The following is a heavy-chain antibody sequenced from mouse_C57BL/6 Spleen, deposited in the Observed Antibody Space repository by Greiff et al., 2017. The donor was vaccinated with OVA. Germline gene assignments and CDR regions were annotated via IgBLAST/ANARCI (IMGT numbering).Heavy chain of an antibody. CDR3: ARSYGNYSYYFDY. CDR1: GYTFNSYW. CDR2: IDPSDSST. J-gene: IGHJ2*01. V-gene: IGHV1-50*01. Sequence: VQLQQPGAELVKPGASVKLSCKASGYTFNSYWMQWVKQRPGQGLEWIGEIDPSDSSTNYNQKFKGKATLTVDTSSSTAYMQLSSLTSEDSAIYFCARSYGNYSYYFDYWGQGTTLTVSS. D-gene: IGHD2-1*01.